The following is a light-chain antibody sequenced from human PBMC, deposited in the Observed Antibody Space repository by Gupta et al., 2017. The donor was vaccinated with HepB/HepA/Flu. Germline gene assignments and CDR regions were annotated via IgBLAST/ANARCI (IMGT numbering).Light chain of an antibody. V-gene: IGKV3-15*01. CDR3: QQYNNWPPT. Sequence: XIXXTXXPXTLSVSXGERATLSCRASQSVSSNLAWYQQKPGQAPRLLIYGASTRATGIPARFSGSGSGTEFTLTISSLQSEDFAVYYCQQYNNWPPTFGQGTKVEIK. CDR1: QSVSSN. J-gene: IGKJ1*01. CDR2: GAS.